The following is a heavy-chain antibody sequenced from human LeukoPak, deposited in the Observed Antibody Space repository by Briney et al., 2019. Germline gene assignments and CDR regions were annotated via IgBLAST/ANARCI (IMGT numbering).Heavy chain of an antibody. J-gene: IGHJ4*02. CDR2: IYSGGST. V-gene: IGHV3-66*01. CDR3: ARSAYSSGWYARDY. Sequence: GGSLRLSCAASGFTFSSYSMNWVRQAPGKGLEWVSVIYSGGSTYYADSVKGRFTISRDNSKNTLYLQMNSLRAEDTAVYYCARSAYSSGWYARDYWGQGTLVAVSS. D-gene: IGHD6-19*01. CDR1: GFTFSSYS.